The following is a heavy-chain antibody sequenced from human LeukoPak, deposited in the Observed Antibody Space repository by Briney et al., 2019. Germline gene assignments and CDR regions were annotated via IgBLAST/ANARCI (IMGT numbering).Heavy chain of an antibody. CDR1: GFIFSDYY. D-gene: IGHD3-22*01. CDR2: ISSSGSTV. CDR3: ARSYDSSAYYPHYFDY. J-gene: IGHJ4*02. Sequence: GGSLRLSCAASGFIFSDYYMSWIRQAPGKGLEWVSYISSSGSTVYYADSVKGRFTISRDNAKNSLYLQMNSLRAEDTAVYYCARSYDSSAYYPHYFDYWGQGTLVTVSS. V-gene: IGHV3-11*01.